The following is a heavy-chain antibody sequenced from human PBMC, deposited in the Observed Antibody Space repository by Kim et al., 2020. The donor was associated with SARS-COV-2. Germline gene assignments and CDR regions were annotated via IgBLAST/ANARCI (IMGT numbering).Heavy chain of an antibody. CDR3: ARDNQYSSSWYVEGFDY. V-gene: IGHV6-1*01. J-gene: IGHJ4*02. D-gene: IGHD6-13*01. Sequence: VKSRITINPDTSKNQFSLQLNSVTPEDTAVYYCARDNQYSSSWYVEGFDYWGQGTLVTVSS.